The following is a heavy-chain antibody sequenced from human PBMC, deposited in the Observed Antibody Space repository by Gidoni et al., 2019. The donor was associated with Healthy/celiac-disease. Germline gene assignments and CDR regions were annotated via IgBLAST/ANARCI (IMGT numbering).Heavy chain of an antibody. V-gene: IGHV3-9*01. J-gene: IGHJ4*02. CDR3: AKEYSSSWYGALDY. Sequence: EVQLVESGGGLVQPGRSLRLSCAASGFTFDDYAMHWVRQAPGKGLEWVSGISWNSGSIGYADSVKGRFTISRDNAKNSLYLQMNSLRAEDTALYYCAKEYSSSWYGALDYWGQGTLVTVSS. CDR2: ISWNSGSI. CDR1: GFTFDDYA. D-gene: IGHD6-13*01.